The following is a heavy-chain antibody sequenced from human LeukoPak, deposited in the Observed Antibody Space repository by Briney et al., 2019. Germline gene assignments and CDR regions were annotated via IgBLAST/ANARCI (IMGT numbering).Heavy chain of an antibody. Sequence: GASVKVSCKISGYTLTELSIHWVRQAPGKGFEWMGGFVPENGRTIYAQRFQGRVTMTEDTSTDTAYMEVNSLRSEDTAVYYCATSWGYCSPSSCKKDFLLYYYYGLDVWGQGTTVTVSS. J-gene: IGHJ6*02. CDR3: ATSWGYCSPSSCKKDFLLYYYYGLDV. V-gene: IGHV1-24*01. CDR2: FVPENGRT. CDR1: GYTLTELS. D-gene: IGHD2-15*01.